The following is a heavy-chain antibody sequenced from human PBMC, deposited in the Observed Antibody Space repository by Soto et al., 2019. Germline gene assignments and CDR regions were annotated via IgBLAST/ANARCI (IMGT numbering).Heavy chain of an antibody. V-gene: IGHV1-8*01. J-gene: IGHJ4*02. CDR2: MKPNTGNT. CDR1: GYTFTSYD. CDR3: ARSGPARYCSTTSCRVFDY. Sequence: QVQLVQSGAEVKKPGASVKVSCKASGYTFTSYDINWVRQATGQGLERMGWMKPNTGNTDFVQKFQGGVTMTRNTSRSTAYMELSSLRSEDTAVYYCARSGPARYCSTTSCRVFDYWGQGTMVTVSS. D-gene: IGHD2-2*01.